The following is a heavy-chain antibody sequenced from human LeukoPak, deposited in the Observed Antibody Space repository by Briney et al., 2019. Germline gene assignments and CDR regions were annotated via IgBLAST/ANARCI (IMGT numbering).Heavy chain of an antibody. D-gene: IGHD6-13*01. Sequence: GGSLRLSCAASGFTFDDYAMHWVRQAPGKGLEWASLITWDADSTYYADSVKGRFTISRDNSKNSLYLQMNSLRAEDTALYYCAKATSSWHEFDYWGQGTLVTVSS. V-gene: IGHV3-43D*03. J-gene: IGHJ4*02. CDR2: ITWDADST. CDR1: GFTFDDYA. CDR3: AKATSSWHEFDY.